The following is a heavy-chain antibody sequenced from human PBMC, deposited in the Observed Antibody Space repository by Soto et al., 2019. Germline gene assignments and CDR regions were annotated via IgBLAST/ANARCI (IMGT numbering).Heavy chain of an antibody. V-gene: IGHV4-59*01. D-gene: IGHD2-21*02. CDR3: ARDRVVTTGDYYYYYMDV. Sequence: QVQLQESGPGLVKPSETLSLTCTVSGGSISSYYWSWIRQPPGKGLEWIGYIYYSGSTNYNPSLKSRVTISVDTSKNQFSLKLSSVTAADTAVYYCARDRVVTTGDYYYYYMDVWGIGTTVTVSS. J-gene: IGHJ6*03. CDR2: IYYSGST. CDR1: GGSISSYY.